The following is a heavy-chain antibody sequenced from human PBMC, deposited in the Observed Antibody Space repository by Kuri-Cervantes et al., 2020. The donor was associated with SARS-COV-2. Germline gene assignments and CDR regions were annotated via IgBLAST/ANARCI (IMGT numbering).Heavy chain of an antibody. Sequence: GESLKISCAASGFTFSSYWMHWVRQAPGKGLVWVSRINSDGSSTSYADSVQGRFTISRDNAKNTLYLQMNSLRAEDTAVYYCARAPDYGDHYYYGMDVWGQGTTVTVSS. CDR1: GFTFSSYW. CDR3: ARAPDYGDHYYYGMDV. J-gene: IGHJ6*02. V-gene: IGHV3-74*01. D-gene: IGHD4-17*01. CDR2: INSDGSST.